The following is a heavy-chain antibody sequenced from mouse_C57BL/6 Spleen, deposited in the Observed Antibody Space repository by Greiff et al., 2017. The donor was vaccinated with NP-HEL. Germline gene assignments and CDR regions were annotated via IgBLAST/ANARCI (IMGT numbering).Heavy chain of an antibody. D-gene: IGHD1-1*01. CDR3: TLRLITTVAPYFDY. Sequence: EVQLQQSGAELVRPGASVKLSCTASGFNIKDDYMHWVKQRPEQGLEWIGWIDPENGDTEYASKFQGKATITADTSSNTAYLQLSSLTSEDTAVYYCTLRLITTVAPYFDYWGQGTTLTVSS. J-gene: IGHJ2*01. CDR2: IDPENGDT. V-gene: IGHV14-4*01. CDR1: GFNIKDDY.